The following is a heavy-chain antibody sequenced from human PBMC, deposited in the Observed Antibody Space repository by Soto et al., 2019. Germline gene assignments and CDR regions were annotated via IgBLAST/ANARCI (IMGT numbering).Heavy chain of an antibody. Sequence: PSETLSLTCTVSGGSISSGNYYWSWIRQPPGKGLEWIGFISYSGSTYYSLSLKSRVTISVDTSKNQFSLKLSSVTAADTAVYYCARVSAGYWYFDLWGRGTLVTVSS. CDR2: ISYSGST. CDR1: GGSISSGNYY. CDR3: ARVSAGYWYFDL. D-gene: IGHD6-19*01. J-gene: IGHJ2*01. V-gene: IGHV4-30-4*02.